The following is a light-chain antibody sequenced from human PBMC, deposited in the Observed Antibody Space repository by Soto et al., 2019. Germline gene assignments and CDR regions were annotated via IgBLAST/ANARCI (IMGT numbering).Light chain of an antibody. CDR3: AAWDDSLVV. V-gene: IGLV1-44*01. Sequence: QSVLTQPPSASGTPGQRVTISCSGSSSNIGSNTVNWYQQLPGTAPKLLIYSNNQRPSGLPDRFSGSKSGTSASLAIIVLQSGDEADYYCAAWDDSLVVFVGGTKVTVL. CDR2: SNN. CDR1: SSNIGSNT. J-gene: IGLJ2*01.